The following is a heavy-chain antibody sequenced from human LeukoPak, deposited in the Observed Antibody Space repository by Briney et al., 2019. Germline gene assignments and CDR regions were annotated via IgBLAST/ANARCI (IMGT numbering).Heavy chain of an antibody. CDR2: IYYSGST. CDR1: GGSISSYY. Sequence: PSETLSLTCTVSGGSISSYYWSWIRQPPGKGLEWIGYIYYSGSTNYNPSLKSRVTISVDTSKNQFSLKLSSVTAADTAVYYCARDSRPGYYYYLDVWGKGTTVTISS. V-gene: IGHV4-59*01. CDR3: ARDSRPGYYYYLDV. J-gene: IGHJ6*03.